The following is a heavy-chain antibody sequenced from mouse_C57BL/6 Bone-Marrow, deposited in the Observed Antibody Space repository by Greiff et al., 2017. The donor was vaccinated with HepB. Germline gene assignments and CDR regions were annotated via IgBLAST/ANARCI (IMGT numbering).Heavy chain of an antibody. CDR3: ARKQAIYYDYDEAWFAY. Sequence: QVQLKQSGPGLVQPSQSLSITCTVSGFSLTSYGVHWVRQSPGKGLEWLGVIWSGGSTDYNAAFISRLSISKDNSKSQVFFKMNSLQADDTAIYYCARKQAIYYDYDEAWFAYWGQGTLVTVSA. D-gene: IGHD2-4*01. CDR2: IWSGGST. V-gene: IGHV2-2*01. J-gene: IGHJ3*01. CDR1: GFSLTSYG.